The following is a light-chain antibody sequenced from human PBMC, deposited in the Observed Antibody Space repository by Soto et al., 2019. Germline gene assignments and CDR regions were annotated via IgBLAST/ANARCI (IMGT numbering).Light chain of an antibody. Sequence: QSALTQPPSASGSPGQSVTISCTGTSSDVGGYDYVSWYQQHPGKAPKLMIYEVTKRPSGVPDRFSGSKSGNTASLTVSGLQAEDEADYYCSSYAGSNNFVFGTGTKLIVL. J-gene: IGLJ1*01. CDR1: SSDVGGYDY. CDR2: EVT. V-gene: IGLV2-8*01. CDR3: SSYAGSNNFV.